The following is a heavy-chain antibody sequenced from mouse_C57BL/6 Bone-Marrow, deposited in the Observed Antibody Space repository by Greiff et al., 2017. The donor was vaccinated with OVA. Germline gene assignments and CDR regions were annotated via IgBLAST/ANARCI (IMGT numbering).Heavy chain of an antibody. J-gene: IGHJ3*01. Sequence: VQLQQSGAELARPGASVKMSCKASGYTLTSYTMHWVKQRPGQGLEWIGYINPSSGYTKYNQKFKDKATLTADKSSSTAYMQLSSLTSEDSAVYYCARGGYGSPFAYWGQGTLVTVSA. D-gene: IGHD1-1*01. CDR1: GYTLTSYT. CDR2: INPSSGYT. V-gene: IGHV1-4*01. CDR3: ARGGYGSPFAY.